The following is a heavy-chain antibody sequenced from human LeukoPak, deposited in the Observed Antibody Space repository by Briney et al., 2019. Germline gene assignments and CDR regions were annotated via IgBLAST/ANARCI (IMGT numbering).Heavy chain of an antibody. Sequence: ASVTVSCKASGYTFTGYYMHWVRQAPGQGLEWMGWINPNSGGTNYAQKFQGRVTMTRDTSISTAYMELSRLRSDDTAVYYCARGMGDSSSYYYVVAATDYWGQGTLVTVSS. CDR1: GYTFTGYY. J-gene: IGHJ4*02. D-gene: IGHD3-22*01. CDR2: INPNSGGT. CDR3: ARGMGDSSSYYYVVAATDY. V-gene: IGHV1-2*02.